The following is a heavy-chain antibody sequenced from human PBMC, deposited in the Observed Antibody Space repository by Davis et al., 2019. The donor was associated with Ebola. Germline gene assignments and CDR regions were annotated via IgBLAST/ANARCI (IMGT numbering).Heavy chain of an antibody. CDR1: GYTITRYD. CDR2: MNPDSGDT. CDR3: ARGGGMDV. Sequence: AASVKVSCKASGYTITRYDINWVRQATGQGLELMGWMNPDSGDTGYAQRFQGRLTMTREISISTAYMELSSLTSEDTAVYYCARGGGMDVWGKGPRSPSPQ. V-gene: IGHV1-8*01. J-gene: IGHJ6*01.